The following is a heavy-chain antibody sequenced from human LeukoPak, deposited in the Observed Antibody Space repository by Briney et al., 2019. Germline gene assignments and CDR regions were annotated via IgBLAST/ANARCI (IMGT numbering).Heavy chain of an antibody. CDR3: AKALGATTFDY. D-gene: IGHD1-1*01. J-gene: IGHJ4*02. CDR1: GFTFSSNA. V-gene: IGHV3-23*01. CDR2: INASGGST. Sequence: GGSLRLSCAVSGFTFSSNAMSWVRQAPRKGLDWVSGINASGGSTYYADSVKGRFTISRDNSKNTLYLQMTSLRAEDTAVYYCAKALGATTFDYWGQGILVTVSS.